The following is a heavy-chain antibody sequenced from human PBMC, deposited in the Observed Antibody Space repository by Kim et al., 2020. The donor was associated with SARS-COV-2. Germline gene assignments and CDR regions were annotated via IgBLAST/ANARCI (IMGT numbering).Heavy chain of an antibody. D-gene: IGHD2-21*02. Sequence: SETLSLTCTVSGGSISSSSYYWGWIRQPPGKGLEWIGSIYYSGSTYYNPSLKSRVTISVDTSKNQFSLKLSSVTAADTAVYYCARHCGHKEQNIVVVTASFDYWGQGTLVTVSS. V-gene: IGHV4-39*01. CDR2: IYYSGST. J-gene: IGHJ4*02. CDR3: ARHCGHKEQNIVVVTASFDY. CDR1: GGSISSSSYY.